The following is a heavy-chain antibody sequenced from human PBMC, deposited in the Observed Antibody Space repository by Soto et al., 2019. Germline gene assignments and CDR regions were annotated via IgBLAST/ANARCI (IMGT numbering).Heavy chain of an antibody. D-gene: IGHD5-12*01. CDR2: MSPNNGTT. J-gene: IGHJ4*02. CDR3: ARVQSSGYDY. CDR1: GYTFTNYG. Sequence: QVQLVQSGVELKKPGASVRVSCKAPGYTFTNYGISWVRQAPGQGLEWVGWMSPNNGTTHYAPKLQGRVTMTRDTHTNTAYLDLRSLRSDDTAVYYCARVQSSGYDYWGQGTLVTVSS. V-gene: IGHV1-18*04.